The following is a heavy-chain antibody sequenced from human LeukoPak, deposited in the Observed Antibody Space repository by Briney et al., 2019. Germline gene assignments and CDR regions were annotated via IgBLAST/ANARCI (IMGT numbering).Heavy chain of an antibody. V-gene: IGHV5-51*01. CDR3: ARPLAYCGGDCPWYFDY. J-gene: IGHJ4*02. Sequence: GESLKISCKGSGYSFTSYWIGWVRQMPGKGLEWMGIIYPGDSDTRYSPSFQGQVTISADKSISTAYLQWSSLKASDTAMYYYARPLAYCGGDCPWYFDYWGQGTLVTVSS. D-gene: IGHD2-21*02. CDR2: IYPGDSDT. CDR1: GYSFTSYW.